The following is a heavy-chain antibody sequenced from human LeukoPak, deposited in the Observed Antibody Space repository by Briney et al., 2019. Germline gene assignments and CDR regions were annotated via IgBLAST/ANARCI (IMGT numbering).Heavy chain of an antibody. D-gene: IGHD3-10*01. Sequence: PGGSLRLSCAAPGFSVSTDFMIWVRQAPGMGLEWVTAISDSGISTYYADSVQGRFTISRDNSKNTLCLRMNSLRADDTAVYYCAKCRGPDAFDIWGQGTMVTVSS. V-gene: IGHV3-23*01. J-gene: IGHJ3*02. CDR1: GFSVSTDF. CDR3: AKCRGPDAFDI. CDR2: ISDSGIST.